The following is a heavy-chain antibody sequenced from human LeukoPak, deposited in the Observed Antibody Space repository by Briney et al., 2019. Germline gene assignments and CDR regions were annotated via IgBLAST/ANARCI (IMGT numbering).Heavy chain of an antibody. D-gene: IGHD6-13*01. CDR1: GFTFSSYA. J-gene: IGHJ3*02. V-gene: IGHV3-30-3*01. CDR3: ARDIAADGTDAFDI. CDR2: ISYDGSNK. Sequence: PGRSLRLSCAASGFTFSSYAMHWVRQAPGKGLEWVAVISYDGSNKYYADSVKGRFTISRDNSKNTLYLQMNSLRAEDTAVYYCARDIAADGTDAFDIWGQGTMVTVSS.